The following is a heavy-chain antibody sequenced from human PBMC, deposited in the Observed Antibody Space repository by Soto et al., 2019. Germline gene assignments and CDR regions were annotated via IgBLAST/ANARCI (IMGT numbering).Heavy chain of an antibody. V-gene: IGHV4-31*03. D-gene: IGHD5-12*01. CDR3: ARARVEMATIAAFDI. CDR2: IYYSGST. CDR1: GGSISSGGYY. J-gene: IGHJ3*02. Sequence: SETLSLTCTVSGGSISSGGYYWSWIRQHPGKGLEWIGYIYYSGSTYYNPSLKSRVTISVDTSKNQFSLKLSSVTAADTAVYYCARARVEMATIAAFDIWGQGTTVTVSS.